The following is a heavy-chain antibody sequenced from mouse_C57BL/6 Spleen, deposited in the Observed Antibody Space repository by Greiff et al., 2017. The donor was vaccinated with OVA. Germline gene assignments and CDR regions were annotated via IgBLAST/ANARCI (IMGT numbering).Heavy chain of an antibody. V-gene: IGHV1-50*01. D-gene: IGHD2-3*01. CDR2: IDPSDSYT. CDR1: GYTFPSYW. CDR3: ARRWLLPYYFDY. J-gene: IGHJ2*01. Sequence: VQLQQPGAELVKPGASVKLSCKASGYTFPSYWMQWVKQRPGQGLEWIGEIDPSDSYTNYNQKFKGKATWTVDTSSSTAYMQLSSLTSEDSAVYYCARRWLLPYYFDYWGQGTTLTVSS.